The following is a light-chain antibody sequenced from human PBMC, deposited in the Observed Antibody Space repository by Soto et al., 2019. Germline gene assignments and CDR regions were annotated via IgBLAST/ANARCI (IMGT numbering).Light chain of an antibody. Sequence: VLTQSPGTLSLSPGERATLSCRASQSINGNYFAWSQQKPGQSPRLLIYDITIGAAGTPDRYSGSGSGTDFALTVSILEPEDSAVYYCQQYDLTPRTFAQGTKVDIK. CDR1: QSINGNY. CDR2: DIT. J-gene: IGKJ1*01. CDR3: QQYDLTPRT. V-gene: IGKV3-20*01.